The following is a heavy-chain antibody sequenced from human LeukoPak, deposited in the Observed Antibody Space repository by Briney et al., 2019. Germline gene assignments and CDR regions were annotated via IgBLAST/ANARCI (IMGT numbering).Heavy chain of an antibody. CDR1: GFTLSSYW. CDR3: ARDDVVVPAATLFYYYYGMDV. CDR2: INSDGRST. Sequence: GGSLRLSCAASGFTLSSYWMHWVRQAPGKGLVWVSRINSDGRSTSYADSVKGRFTISRDNAKNTLYLQMNSLRAEDMAVYYCARDDVVVPAATLFYYYYGMDVWGKGTTVTVSS. J-gene: IGHJ6*04. D-gene: IGHD2-2*01. V-gene: IGHV3-74*01.